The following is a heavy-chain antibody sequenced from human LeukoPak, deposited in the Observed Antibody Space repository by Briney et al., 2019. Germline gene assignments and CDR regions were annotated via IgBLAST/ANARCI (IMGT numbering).Heavy chain of an antibody. J-gene: IGHJ4*02. V-gene: IGHV3-43*02. Sequence: GGSLRLSCAASGFTFDDYAMHWIRQAPGKGLEWVSLISGDGGSTYYADSVKGRFTISRDNCKNSLYLQMNSLRTEDTALYYCVKGALESYYDSSGYYYYWGQGTLVTVSS. CDR3: VKGALESYYDSSGYYYY. CDR1: GFTFDDYA. D-gene: IGHD3-22*01. CDR2: ISGDGGST.